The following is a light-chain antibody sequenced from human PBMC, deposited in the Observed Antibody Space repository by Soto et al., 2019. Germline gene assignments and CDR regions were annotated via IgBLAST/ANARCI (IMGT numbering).Light chain of an antibody. CDR3: SSYTSSNTFYV. CDR2: QVS. CDR1: SSDVGAYNF. J-gene: IGLJ1*01. V-gene: IGLV2-14*01. Sequence: QSVLTQPASVSGSPGQSITISCTGTSSDVGAYNFVSWYQHHPGKAPKLMIYQVSNRPSGVSNRFSGSKSGNTASLTISGLQAEDEADYYCSSYTSSNTFYVFGTGTKLTVL.